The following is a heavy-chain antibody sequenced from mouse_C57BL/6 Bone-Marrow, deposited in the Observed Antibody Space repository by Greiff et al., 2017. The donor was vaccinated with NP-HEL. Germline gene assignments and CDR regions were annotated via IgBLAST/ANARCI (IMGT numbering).Heavy chain of an antibody. J-gene: IGHJ2*01. Sequence: QVQLQQPGAELVRPGTSVKLSCKASGYTFTSYWMHWVKQRPGQGLEWIGVIDPSDSYTNYNQKFKGKATLTVDTSSSTAYMQLSSLTSEDSAVYDCARSTRGNFDYWGQGTTLTVSS. CDR2: IDPSDSYT. CDR1: GYTFTSYW. V-gene: IGHV1-59*01. CDR3: ARSTRGNFDY.